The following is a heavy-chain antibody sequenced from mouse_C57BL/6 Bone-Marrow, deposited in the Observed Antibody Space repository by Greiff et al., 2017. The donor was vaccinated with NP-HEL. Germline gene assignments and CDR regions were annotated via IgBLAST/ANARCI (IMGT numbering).Heavy chain of an antibody. CDR3: ATYYYGLYYYAMDY. J-gene: IGHJ4*01. Sequence: VQLQQSVAELVRPGASVKLSCTASGFNIKNTYMHWVKQRPEQGLEWIGRIDPANGNTKYAPKFQGKAPITADTSSNTAYLQLSSLTSEDTSIYYCATYYYGLYYYAMDYWGQGTSVTVSS. CDR2: IDPANGNT. V-gene: IGHV14-3*01. D-gene: IGHD1-1*01. CDR1: GFNIKNTY.